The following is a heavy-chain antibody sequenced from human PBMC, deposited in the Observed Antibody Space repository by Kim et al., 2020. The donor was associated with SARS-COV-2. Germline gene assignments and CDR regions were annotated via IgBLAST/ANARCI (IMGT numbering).Heavy chain of an antibody. CDR3: ARDQERGQAYWFDP. CDR2: IYYSGST. V-gene: IGHV4-31*03. Sequence: SETLSLTCTVSGGSISSGGYYWSWIRQHPGKGLEWIGYIYYSGSTYYNPSLKSRVTISVDTSKNQFSLKLSSVTAADTAVYYCARDQERGQAYWFDPWGQGTLVTVSS. CDR1: GGSISSGGYY. D-gene: IGHD1-1*01. J-gene: IGHJ5*02.